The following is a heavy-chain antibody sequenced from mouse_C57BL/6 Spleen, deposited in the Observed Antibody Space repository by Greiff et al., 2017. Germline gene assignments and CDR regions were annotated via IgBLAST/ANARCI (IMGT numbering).Heavy chain of an antibody. V-gene: IGHV7-3*01. CDR2: IRNKANGYTT. CDR1: GFTFTDYY. D-gene: IGHD4-1*01. Sequence: EVQLVESGGGLVQPGGSLSLSCAASGFTFTDYYMSWVRQPPGKALEWLGFIRNKANGYTTEYSASVKGRFTISRDNSQSILYLQMNALRAEDSATYYCARLTGTFDYWGQGTTLTVSS. CDR3: ARLTGTFDY. J-gene: IGHJ2*01.